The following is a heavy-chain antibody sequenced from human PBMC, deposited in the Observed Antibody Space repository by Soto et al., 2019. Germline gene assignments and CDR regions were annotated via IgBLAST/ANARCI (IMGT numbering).Heavy chain of an antibody. Sequence: GGSLRLSCAASRFTFSNYGMSWVRQAPGKGLEWVSAVSAGGATTYYADSVKGRFTISRDNSKNTLYLQMNSLRAEDTAVYYCAKRRGMGATGAFDIWGQGTMVTVSS. CDR3: AKRRGMGATGAFDI. CDR2: VSAGGATT. D-gene: IGHD1-26*01. V-gene: IGHV3-23*01. CDR1: RFTFSNYG. J-gene: IGHJ3*02.